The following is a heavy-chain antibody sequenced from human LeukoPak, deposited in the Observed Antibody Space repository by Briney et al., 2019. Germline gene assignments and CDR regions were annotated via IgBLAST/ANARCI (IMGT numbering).Heavy chain of an antibody. V-gene: IGHV3-21*01. D-gene: IGHD2-15*01. J-gene: IGHJ6*02. CDR2: ISSSSSYI. CDR1: GFTFSSYS. CDR3: AREPVVVSGMDV. Sequence: GGSLRLSCAASGFTFSSYSMNWVRQAPGEGLEWVSSISSSSSYICYADSVKGRFSISRDKAKNSLYLQMNSLRAEDTAVYYCAREPVVVSGMDVWGQGATLTVSS.